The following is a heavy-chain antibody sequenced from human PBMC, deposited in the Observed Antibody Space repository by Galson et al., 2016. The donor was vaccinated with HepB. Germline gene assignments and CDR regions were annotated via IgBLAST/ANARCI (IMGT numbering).Heavy chain of an antibody. V-gene: IGHV3-20*04. CDR1: GFTFHGHG. J-gene: IGHJ4*02. CDR3: ARESGNFDAGYIFLDC. CDR2: IKWNGGSP. D-gene: IGHD4-23*01. Sequence: SLRLSCAASGFTFHGHGMDWVRQAPGKGLEWVCSIKWNGGSPAYADSVKGRFTISRDNAKNSLYLQMSSLRAEDTALYFCARESGNFDAGYIFLDCWGQGTLVTASS.